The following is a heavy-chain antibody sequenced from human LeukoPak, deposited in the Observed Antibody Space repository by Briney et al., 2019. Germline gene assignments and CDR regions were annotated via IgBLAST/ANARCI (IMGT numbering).Heavy chain of an antibody. V-gene: IGHV4-61*02. D-gene: IGHD1-26*01. Sequence: PSETLSLTCTVPGGSISSGSYYWSWIRQPAGKGLEWIGRIYTSGSTNYNPSLKSRVTISVDTSKNQFSLKLSSVTAADTAVYYCARGDRVGWFDPWGQGTLVTVSS. J-gene: IGHJ5*02. CDR1: GGSISSGSYY. CDR2: IYTSGST. CDR3: ARGDRVGWFDP.